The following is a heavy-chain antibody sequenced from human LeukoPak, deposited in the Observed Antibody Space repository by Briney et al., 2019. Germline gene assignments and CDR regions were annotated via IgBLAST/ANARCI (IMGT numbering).Heavy chain of an antibody. CDR2: IYYSGST. V-gene: IGHV4-59*01. CDR1: GVSISSYY. CDR3: ARYCSSTSCYRGGHDAFDI. Sequence: SETLSLTCTVSGVSISSYYWSWIRQPPGKGLEWIGYIYYSGSTNYNPSLKSRVTISVDTSKNQFSLKLSSVTAADTAVYYCARYCSSTSCYRGGHDAFDIWGQGTMVTVSS. J-gene: IGHJ3*02. D-gene: IGHD2-2*02.